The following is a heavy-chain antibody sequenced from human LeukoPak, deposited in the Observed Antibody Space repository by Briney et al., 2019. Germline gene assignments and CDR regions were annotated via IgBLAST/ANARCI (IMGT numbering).Heavy chain of an antibody. Sequence: SGGSLRLSCAASGFVFDDSAMSWVRQAPGKGLEWVSGINWGGGGTVYVDSVKGRFTISRDNAKNSLYLQMNGLRAEDTALYYCARDLGLAVSGLFDSWGQGTLVTVSS. D-gene: IGHD3-16*01. CDR2: INWGGGGT. V-gene: IGHV3-20*04. CDR3: ARDLGLAVSGLFDS. CDR1: GFVFDDSA. J-gene: IGHJ4*02.